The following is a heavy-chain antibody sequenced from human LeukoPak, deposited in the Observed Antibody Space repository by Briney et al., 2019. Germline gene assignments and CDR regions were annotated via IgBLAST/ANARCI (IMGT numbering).Heavy chain of an antibody. V-gene: IGHV4-38-2*02. CDR3: ARDGGLAARPVDY. CDR2: IYHSGST. J-gene: IGHJ4*02. Sequence: SETLSLTCTVSGYSISSGYYWGWIRQPPGKGLEWIGSIYHSGSTYYNPSLKSRVTISVDTSKNQFSLKLSSVTAADTAVYYCARDGGLAARPVDYWGQGTLVTVSS. D-gene: IGHD6-6*01. CDR1: GYSISSGYY.